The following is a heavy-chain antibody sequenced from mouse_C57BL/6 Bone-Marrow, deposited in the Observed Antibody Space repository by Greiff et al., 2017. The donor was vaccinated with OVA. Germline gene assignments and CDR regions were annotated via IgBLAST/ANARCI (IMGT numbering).Heavy chain of an antibody. D-gene: IGHD2-5*01. Sequence: QVQLKQSGAELVRPGASVTLSCKASGYTFTDYEMHWVKQTPVHGLEWIGAIDPETGGTAYNQKFKGKAILTADKSSSTAYMELRSLTSEDSAVYYCTRSDSNYGDFDYWGQGTTLTVSS. J-gene: IGHJ2*01. V-gene: IGHV1-15*01. CDR1: GYTFTDYE. CDR2: IDPETGGT. CDR3: TRSDSNYGDFDY.